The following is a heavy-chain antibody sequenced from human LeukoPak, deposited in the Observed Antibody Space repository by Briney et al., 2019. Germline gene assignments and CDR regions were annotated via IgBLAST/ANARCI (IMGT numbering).Heavy chain of an antibody. CDR2: ISGSGGST. V-gene: IGHV3-23*01. D-gene: IGHD6-13*01. CDR3: AKSLPGYSSSWYEYFQH. Sequence: GGSLRLSCAASGFTFSSYAMSWVRQAPGKGLEWVPAISGSGGSTYYADSVKGRFTISRDNSKNTLYLQMNSLRAEDTAVYYCAKSLPGYSSSWYEYFQHWGQGTLVTVSS. CDR1: GFTFSSYA. J-gene: IGHJ1*01.